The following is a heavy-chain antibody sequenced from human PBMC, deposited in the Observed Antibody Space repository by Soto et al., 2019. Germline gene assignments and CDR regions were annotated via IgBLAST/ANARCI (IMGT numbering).Heavy chain of an antibody. J-gene: IGHJ4*02. CDR3: AKDIGGYRYGLDY. Sequence: EVQLLESGGGLVQPGGSLRLSCAASGFTFSNYAMSWVRQAPGKGLEWVSAISGSGGSTYYADSVKGRFTISRDNSQNTLYLQMNSLRVEDTAVYYCAKDIGGYRYGLDYWGQGTLVTVSS. CDR2: ISGSGGST. CDR1: GFTFSNYA. D-gene: IGHD5-18*01. V-gene: IGHV3-23*01.